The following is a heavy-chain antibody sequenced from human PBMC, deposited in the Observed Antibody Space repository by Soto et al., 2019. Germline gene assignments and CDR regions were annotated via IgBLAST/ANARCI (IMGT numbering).Heavy chain of an antibody. Sequence: QITLKESGPTLVKPTQTLTLTCTFSGFSLSTSGVGVGWIRQPPGKALEWLALIYWDDDKRYSPSLKSRLTITKDTSKNQVVLTMTNMDPVDTATYYCAHISLAVAGTHYCYGMDVWGQGTTVTVSS. CDR1: GFSLSTSGVG. V-gene: IGHV2-5*02. D-gene: IGHD6-19*01. J-gene: IGHJ6*02. CDR3: AHISLAVAGTHYCYGMDV. CDR2: IYWDDDK.